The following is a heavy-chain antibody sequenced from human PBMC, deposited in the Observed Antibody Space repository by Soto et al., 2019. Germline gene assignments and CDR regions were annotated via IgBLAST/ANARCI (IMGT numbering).Heavy chain of an antibody. D-gene: IGHD2-21*01. CDR3: AQDRGWGVVSPSHDY. Sequence: EVQLLESGGGMVQPGGSLRLSCAASGFTFRNFVMSWVRQAPGKGLEWVSAIRATGGQTFYADSVTGRFTISRYNSKNILYLQINSLRDEDTALYFCAQDRGWGVVSPSHDYWGQGTLVTVSS. V-gene: IGHV3-23*01. CDR2: IRATGGQT. CDR1: GFTFRNFV. J-gene: IGHJ4*02.